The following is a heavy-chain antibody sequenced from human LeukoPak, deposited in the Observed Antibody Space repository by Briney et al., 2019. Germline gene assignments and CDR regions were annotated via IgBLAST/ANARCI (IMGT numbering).Heavy chain of an antibody. CDR3: ARDRGYYDSSGYSP. CDR1: GFTFENYG. J-gene: IGHJ5*02. V-gene: IGHV3-20*04. D-gene: IGHD3-22*01. CDR2: INWNGGST. Sequence: PGGSLRLSCAASGFTFENYGMSWVRQAPGKRLEWVSGINWNGGSTGYGDSVKGRFTVSSDNAKNSLYLEMNSLRAEDTAVYYCARDRGYYDSSGYSPWGQGTLVTVSS.